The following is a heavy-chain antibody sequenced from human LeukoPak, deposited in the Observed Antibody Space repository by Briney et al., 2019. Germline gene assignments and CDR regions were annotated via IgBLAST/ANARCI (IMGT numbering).Heavy chain of an antibody. V-gene: IGHV3-30*02. Sequence: GGSLRLSCAASGFTLNTYGMHWVRQAPGKWLEWVAFIRFDGSNKYYADSVKGRFTISRDNSKNTLYLQMKSLRPEDTAVYYCARGDGYCSSASCSGNWGQGTLVTVSS. D-gene: IGHD2-2*03. CDR2: IRFDGSNK. CDR3: ARGDGYCSSASCSGN. J-gene: IGHJ4*02. CDR1: GFTLNTYG.